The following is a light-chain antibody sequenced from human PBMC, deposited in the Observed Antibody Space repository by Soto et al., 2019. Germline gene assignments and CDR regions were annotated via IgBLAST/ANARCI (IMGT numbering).Light chain of an antibody. V-gene: IGLV2-11*01. Sequence: QSALTQPRSLSGSPGQSVTISCTGTSSDVGDYNYVSWYQQHPGKAPKLMIYDVSKRPSGVPDRFSGSKSGNTASLTISGLQAEDEADYHCCSFAGSYTFVIFGGGTKLTVL. CDR3: CSFAGSYTFVI. CDR1: SSDVGDYNY. CDR2: DVS. J-gene: IGLJ2*01.